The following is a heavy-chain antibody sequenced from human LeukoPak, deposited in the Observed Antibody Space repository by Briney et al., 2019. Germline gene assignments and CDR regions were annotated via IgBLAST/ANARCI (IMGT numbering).Heavy chain of an antibody. CDR2: INPNSGGT. Sequence: GASVKVSCKASGYIFTDYYIHWVRQAPAQGLEWMGWINPNSGGTSYAQRFQGRVTMTRDTSISTVYMELSRLRSDDTAVYYCARDQEGYCSSTSCYTPPHRFDPWGQGTLVTVSS. D-gene: IGHD2-2*02. V-gene: IGHV1-2*02. CDR3: ARDQEGYCSSTSCYTPPHRFDP. CDR1: GYIFTDYY. J-gene: IGHJ5*02.